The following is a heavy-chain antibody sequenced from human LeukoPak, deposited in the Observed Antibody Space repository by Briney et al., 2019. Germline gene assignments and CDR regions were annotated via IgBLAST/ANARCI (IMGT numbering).Heavy chain of an antibody. J-gene: IGHJ4*02. D-gene: IGHD4-17*01. CDR1: GGSFSGYY. CDR2: INHSGST. CDR3: ARVKVRTVTTYLYYFDY. V-gene: IGHV4-34*01. Sequence: SETLSLTCAVYGGSFSGYYWSWIRQPPGKGLEWIGEINHSGSTNYNPSLKSRVTISVDTSKNQFSLKLSYVTAADTAVYYCARVKVRTVTTYLYYFDYRGQGTLVTVSS.